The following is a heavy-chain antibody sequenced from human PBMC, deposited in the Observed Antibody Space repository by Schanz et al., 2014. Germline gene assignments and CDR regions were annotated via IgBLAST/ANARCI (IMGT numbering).Heavy chain of an antibody. V-gene: IGHV3-72*01. CDR2: VRKKEFSDDTE. D-gene: IGHD3-16*01. J-gene: IGHJ6*02. Sequence: EVELVESGGGLVQPGGSLRLSCAASGFSFSDHAMDWVRQAAGKGLEWVGRVRKKEFSDDTEEYAASVRGRFTISRDDSKNSLYLQMSSLKSEDTALYYCTRVTRSPGGHGLDVWGQGTTVTVSS. CDR3: TRVTRSPGGHGLDV. CDR1: GFSFSDHA.